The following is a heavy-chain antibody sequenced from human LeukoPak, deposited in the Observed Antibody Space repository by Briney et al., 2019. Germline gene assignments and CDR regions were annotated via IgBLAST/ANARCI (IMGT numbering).Heavy chain of an antibody. CDR1: GFTFSSCS. J-gene: IGHJ6*02. D-gene: IGHD3-10*01. Sequence: GGSLRLSCAASGFTFSSCSMNWVRQAPGKGLEWVSYISSSSSTIYYADSVKGRFTISRDNAKNSLYLQMNSLRAEDTAVYYCARDCEWCGSGSYPTLLFRYYGMDVWGQGTTVTVSS. CDR2: ISSSSSTI. CDR3: ARDCEWCGSGSYPTLLFRYYGMDV. V-gene: IGHV3-48*01.